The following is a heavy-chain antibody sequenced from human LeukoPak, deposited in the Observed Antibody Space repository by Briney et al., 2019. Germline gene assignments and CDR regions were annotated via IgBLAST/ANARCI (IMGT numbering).Heavy chain of an antibody. CDR2: ISSSASTI. Sequence: GGSLRLSCAASGFTFSSYEMNWVRQAPGRGLEWVSYISSSASTIYYADSVRGRFTISRDNAKNPLYLQMNSLRAEDTAVYYCATHFDYWGQGTLVTVSS. CDR3: ATHFDY. J-gene: IGHJ4*02. CDR1: GFTFSSYE. V-gene: IGHV3-48*03.